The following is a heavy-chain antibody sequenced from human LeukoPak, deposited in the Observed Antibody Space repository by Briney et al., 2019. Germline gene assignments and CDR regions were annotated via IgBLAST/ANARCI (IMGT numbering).Heavy chain of an antibody. CDR3: ARVRDYNWNYDWYFDL. V-gene: IGHV4-30-2*01. Sequence: DPSETLSLTCAVSGGSISSGGYSWSWIRQPPGKGLEWIGYIYHSGSTYYNPSLKSRVTISVDTSKNQFSLKLSSVTAADTAVYYCARVRDYNWNYDWYFDLWGRGTLVTVSS. D-gene: IGHD1-7*01. J-gene: IGHJ2*01. CDR1: GGSISSGGYS. CDR2: IYHSGST.